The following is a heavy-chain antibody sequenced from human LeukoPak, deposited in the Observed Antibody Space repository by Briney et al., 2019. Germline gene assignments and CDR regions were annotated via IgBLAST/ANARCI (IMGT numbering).Heavy chain of an antibody. CDR2: ISYDGTNK. CDR3: AADYGDYVSPSD. D-gene: IGHD4-17*01. Sequence: GGSLRLSCAASGFNFRDSAMHWVRQAPGKGLEGVAVISYDGTNKYYADSVKGRFTISRDNSKNTLFLQMNSLSLEDTAVYYCAADYGDYVSPSDWGQGTLVTVSS. CDR1: GFNFRDSA. J-gene: IGHJ4*02. V-gene: IGHV3-30*04.